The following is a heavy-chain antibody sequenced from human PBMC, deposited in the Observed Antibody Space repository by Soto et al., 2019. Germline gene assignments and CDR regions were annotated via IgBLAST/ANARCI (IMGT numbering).Heavy chain of an antibody. J-gene: IGHJ4*02. CDR2: ISYDGSNY. CDR1: GFTFSSSP. D-gene: IGHD3-22*01. V-gene: IGHV3-30-3*01. Sequence: QVQLVESGGGLVQPGGSRRLSCAASGFTFSSSPRHWVRQAPGKGLEGVAVISYDGSNYYYADSVKGRFTISRDNSQNTLYLQMNSLRAEDTAVYYCARGYYYDSSGPPGGYWGQGTLVTVSS. CDR3: ARGYYYDSSGPPGGY.